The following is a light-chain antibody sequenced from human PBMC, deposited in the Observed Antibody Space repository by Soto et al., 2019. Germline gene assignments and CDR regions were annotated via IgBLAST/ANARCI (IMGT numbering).Light chain of an antibody. V-gene: IGLV2-14*01. Sequence: QSVLTQPASVSGSPGQSIAISCTGTSSDVGGYNYVSWYQQHPGKAPTLMVYDVSNRPSGVSNRFSGSKSGNTASLTISGLQAEDEADYSCSSYTSSSTYVFGTGTKVTVL. CDR2: DVS. CDR3: SSYTSSSTYV. CDR1: SSDVGGYNY. J-gene: IGLJ1*01.